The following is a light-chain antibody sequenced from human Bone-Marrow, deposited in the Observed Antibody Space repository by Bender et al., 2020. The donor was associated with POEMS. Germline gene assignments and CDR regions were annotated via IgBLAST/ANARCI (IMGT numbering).Light chain of an antibody. CDR2: EGT. J-gene: IGLJ2*01. V-gene: IGLV2-23*01. CDR1: SSDVGTYNL. Sequence: QSALTQPASVSGSPGQSITISCTGTSSDVGTYNLVSWYQQHPGKAPKLMIYEGTKRPSGVSNRFSGSKSGNTASLTISGLQAEEEAEYYCYSYTGSSTSVVFGGETKLTFL. CDR3: YSYTGSSTSVV.